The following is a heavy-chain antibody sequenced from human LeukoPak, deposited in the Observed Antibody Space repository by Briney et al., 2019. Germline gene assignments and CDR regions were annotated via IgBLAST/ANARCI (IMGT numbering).Heavy chain of an antibody. Sequence: SVKVSCKASGGTFSSYAISWVRRAPGQGLEWMGGSIPIFGTANYAQKFHGRVTITTDESTSTAYMELSSLRSEETAVYYCAGVNPYSSGWYGCYFDYWGQGTLVSVSS. J-gene: IGHJ4*02. D-gene: IGHD6-19*01. V-gene: IGHV1-69*05. CDR1: GGTFSSYA. CDR2: SIPIFGTA. CDR3: AGVNPYSSGWYGCYFDY.